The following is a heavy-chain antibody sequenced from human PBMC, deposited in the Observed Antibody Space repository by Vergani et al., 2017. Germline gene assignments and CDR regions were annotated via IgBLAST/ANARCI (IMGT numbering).Heavy chain of an antibody. CDR3: ASGGYNDAFDL. CDR1: GNTFITYY. V-gene: IGHV1-46*03. D-gene: IGHD2-15*01. CDR2: IHPSGAST. J-gene: IGHJ3*01. Sequence: QVQLVQSAAEVKRPGASVKVSCTTSGNTFITYYTHWVLPAPGQGLEWMGEIHPSGASTSYAQQFEGRITMTRDTSTSTVYMELSSLRSEDTAVYFCASGGYNDAFDLWGQGTMVTVSS.